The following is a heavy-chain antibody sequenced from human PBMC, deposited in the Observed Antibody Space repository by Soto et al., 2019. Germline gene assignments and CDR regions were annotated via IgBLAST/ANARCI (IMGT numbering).Heavy chain of an antibody. Sequence: QVQLMQSGAEVKKPGASVKVSCKASGYTFTNFDVNWVRQAPGQGLEWMGRMDPNTGNTGCAQKFQGRVTMTENDSITTAYMELSSLRSEDTAVYYCGRGSYTGRWNSHFSNYWGQGTLVTVSS. CDR1: GYTFTNFD. J-gene: IGHJ4*02. D-gene: IGHD3-16*02. CDR3: GRGSYTGRWNSHFSNY. CDR2: MDPNTGNT. V-gene: IGHV1-8*01.